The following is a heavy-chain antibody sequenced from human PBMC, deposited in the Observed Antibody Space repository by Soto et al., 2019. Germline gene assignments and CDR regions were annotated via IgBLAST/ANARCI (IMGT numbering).Heavy chain of an antibody. V-gene: IGHV3-23*01. D-gene: IGHD1-1*01. Sequence: GGSLRLSCAASGFTYSGYAMSLVRQAPGKGLEWVSSISGSGGNTYYADSVKGRFTISRDNSKNTLYLQMNSLRVEDTAIYYCAKDRSSAGTTVRFDPWGQGTLVTVSS. J-gene: IGHJ5*02. CDR3: AKDRSSAGTTVRFDP. CDR2: ISGSGGNT. CDR1: GFTYSGYA.